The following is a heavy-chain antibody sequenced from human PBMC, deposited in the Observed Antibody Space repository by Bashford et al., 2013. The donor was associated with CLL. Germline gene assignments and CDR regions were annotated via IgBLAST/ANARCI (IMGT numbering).Heavy chain of an antibody. V-gene: IGHV3-23*01. CDR1: GFTFNNYA. D-gene: IGHD6-19*01. Sequence: GGSLRLSCAVSGFTFNNYAMTWVRQAPGKGLEWVSVISGHGGTMYYADSVKGRFTISRDNSKNTVYLQMNSLRAADTAVYYCARGAVAAWRAAHFDSWGRGTPVTVSS. J-gene: IGHJ4*02. CDR2: ISGHGGTM. CDR3: ARGAVAAWRAAHFDS.